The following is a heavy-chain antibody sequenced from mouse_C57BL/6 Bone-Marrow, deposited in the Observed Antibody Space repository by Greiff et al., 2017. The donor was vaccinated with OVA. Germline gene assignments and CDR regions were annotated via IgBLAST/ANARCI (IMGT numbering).Heavy chain of an antibody. CDR1: GYTFTDYN. CDR2: INPNNGGT. V-gene: IGHV1-18*01. J-gene: IGHJ2*01. CDR3: ARNSPRSSSYYFDD. Sequence: VQLQQSGPELVKPGASVKIPCKASGYTFTDYNMDWVKQSHGKSLEWIGDINPNNGGTIYNQKFKGKATLTVDKSSSTAYMELRSLTSEDTAVYYCARNSPRSSSYYFDDWGQGTTLTVSS. D-gene: IGHD1-1*01.